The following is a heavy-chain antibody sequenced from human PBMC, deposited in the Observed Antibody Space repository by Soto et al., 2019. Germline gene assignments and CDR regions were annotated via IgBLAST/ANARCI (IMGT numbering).Heavy chain of an antibody. CDR1: GGSVSSGSYY. J-gene: IGHJ3*02. D-gene: IGHD2-15*01. Sequence: QVQLQESGPGLVKPSETLSLTCTVSGGSVSSGSYYWSWIRQPPGKGLEWIGYIYYSGSTNYNPSLKSRVTISVDTSKNQFSVKLSAVTAADTAVYYCASERVAGDAFDIWGQRTMVTVSS. CDR2: IYYSGST. CDR3: ASERVAGDAFDI. V-gene: IGHV4-61*01.